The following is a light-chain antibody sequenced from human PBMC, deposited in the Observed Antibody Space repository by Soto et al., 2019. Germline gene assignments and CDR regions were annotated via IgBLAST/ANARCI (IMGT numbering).Light chain of an antibody. V-gene: IGKV1-39*01. CDR1: QSSSSY. J-gene: IGKJ1*01. CDR3: QQSYGTQWT. Sequence: DIQMTHSPSSLSASVGDRVPITCRASQSSSSYLNCYQQKPRKAPQLLMFAAASLQSGFPLRFSGSGSGTDFALIISGLQPEYFATSYCQQSYGTQWTFGQGTKGEIK. CDR2: AAA.